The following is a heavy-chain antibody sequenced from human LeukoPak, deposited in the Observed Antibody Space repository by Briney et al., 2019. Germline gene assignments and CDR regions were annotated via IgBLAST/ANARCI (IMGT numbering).Heavy chain of an antibody. CDR1: GGSFSGYY. J-gene: IGHJ4*02. Sequence: TSETLSLTCAVYGGSFSGYYYTWIRQPPGKGLEWIGEINHSGSTTYNPSLNSRVIILVDTSENQFSLKLRSVTAADTAVYYCARDQYGDYTPFDYWGQGTLVTVSS. V-gene: IGHV4-34*01. CDR2: INHSGST. D-gene: IGHD4-17*01. CDR3: ARDQYGDYTPFDY.